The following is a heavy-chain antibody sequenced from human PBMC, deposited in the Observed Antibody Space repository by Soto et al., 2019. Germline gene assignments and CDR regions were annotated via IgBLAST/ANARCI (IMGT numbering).Heavy chain of an antibody. J-gene: IGHJ4*02. CDR3: ARDLSLLEYSSSSYSY. CDR1: GFTFSSYS. Sequence: EVQLAESGGGLVQPGGSLRRSCAASGFTFSSYSMNWVRQAPGKGLEWVSYISSSSSTIYYADSVKGRFTISRDNAKNSLYLQMNSLRDEDTAVYYCARDLSLLEYSSSSYSYWGQGTLVTVSS. D-gene: IGHD6-6*01. V-gene: IGHV3-48*02. CDR2: ISSSSSTI.